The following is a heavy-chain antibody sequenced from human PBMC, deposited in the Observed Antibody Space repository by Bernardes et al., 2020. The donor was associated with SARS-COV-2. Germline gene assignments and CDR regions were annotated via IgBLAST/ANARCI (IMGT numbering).Heavy chain of an antibody. CDR2: ISAGSSSI. CDR3: ARDLVVAGFFDF. CDR1: GFDFGSYS. J-gene: IGHJ4*02. Sequence: GGSLRLSCEVSGFDFGSYSMNWVRQAPGKGLEWVSSISAGSSSIYYADSVKGRFTISRDNAKNSLFLEMSSLRVDDTAIYFCARDLVVAGFFDFWGQGTPVTVAT. D-gene: IGHD2-15*01. V-gene: IGHV3-21*01.